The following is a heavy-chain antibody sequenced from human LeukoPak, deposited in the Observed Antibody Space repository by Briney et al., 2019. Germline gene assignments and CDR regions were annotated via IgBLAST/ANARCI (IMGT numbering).Heavy chain of an antibody. J-gene: IGHJ5*02. CDR3: ARDQDYYDSSGYFT. CDR1: GGTFSSYA. Sequence: GASVKVSCKASGGTFSSYAISWVRQAPGQGLEWMGRIIPILGIANYAQKFQGRVTITADKSTSTAYMELRSLRSDDTAVYYCARDQDYYDSSGYFTWGQGTLVTVSS. CDR2: IIPILGIA. V-gene: IGHV1-69*04. D-gene: IGHD3-22*01.